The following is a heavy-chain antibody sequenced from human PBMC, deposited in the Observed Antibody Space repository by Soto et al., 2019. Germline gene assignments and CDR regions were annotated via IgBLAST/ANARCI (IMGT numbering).Heavy chain of an antibody. D-gene: IGHD6-19*01. J-gene: IGHJ4*02. CDR3: AKDLGYSSGWYSPYFDY. CDR2: ISRNSGSI. Sequence: GGSLRLSCAASGFTFDDYSMHWVRQAPGKGLEWVSGISRNSGSIGYADSVKGRFTISRDNAKNSLYLQMNSLRPEDTAFYYCAKDLGYSSGWYSPYFDYWGQGTLVTVSS. CDR1: GFTFDDYS. V-gene: IGHV3-9*01.